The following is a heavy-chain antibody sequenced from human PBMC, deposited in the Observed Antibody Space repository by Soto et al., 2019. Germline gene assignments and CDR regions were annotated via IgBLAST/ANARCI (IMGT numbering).Heavy chain of an antibody. D-gene: IGHD2-2*01. Sequence: QVQLQESGPGLVKPSQTLSLTCTVSGGSISSGGYYWSWIRQHPGKGLEWIGYIYYSGSTYYNPSLTSRVTRAVDTSKNQSSLKLSPVTAADTAVYYCARSSTSANYFDYWGQGTLVTVSS. V-gene: IGHV4-31*03. J-gene: IGHJ4*02. CDR3: ARSSTSANYFDY. CDR1: GGSISSGGYY. CDR2: IYYSGST.